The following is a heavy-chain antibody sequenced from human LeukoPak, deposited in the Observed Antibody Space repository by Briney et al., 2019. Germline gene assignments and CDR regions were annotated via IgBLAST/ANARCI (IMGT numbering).Heavy chain of an antibody. CDR2: IYYSGST. V-gene: IGHV4-59*01. Sequence: SETLSLTCTVSGGSISSYYWSWIRQPPGKGLEWIGYIYYSGSTNYNPSLKSRVTISVDTSKNQFSLKLSSVTAADTAVYYCARSSLADSGSWYNWFDPWGQGTLVTVSS. D-gene: IGHD6-13*01. CDR1: GGSISSYY. J-gene: IGHJ5*02. CDR3: ARSSLADSGSWYNWFDP.